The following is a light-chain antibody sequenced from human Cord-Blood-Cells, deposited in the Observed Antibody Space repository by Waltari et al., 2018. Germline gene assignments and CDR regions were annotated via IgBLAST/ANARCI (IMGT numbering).Light chain of an antibody. CDR1: SSNIGSNT. J-gene: IGLJ3*02. CDR3: AAWDDSLNGPV. CDR2: SNN. Sequence: QSVLTQPPSASGTPGQRVTISCSGSSSNIGSNTVNWYQHLPGTAPKLLIYSNNQRPSGGPDRFSGSKSGSSASLAISGLQSEDEADYYCAAWDDSLNGPVFGGGTKLTVL. V-gene: IGLV1-44*01.